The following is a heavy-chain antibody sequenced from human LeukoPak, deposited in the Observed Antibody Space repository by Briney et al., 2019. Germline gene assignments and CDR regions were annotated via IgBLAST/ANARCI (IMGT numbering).Heavy chain of an antibody. CDR3: ARIYYYYDSGGNY. D-gene: IGHD3-22*01. V-gene: IGHV3-30*02. J-gene: IGHJ4*02. CDR2: IRYDGSNK. Sequence: GGSLRLSCAASGFTFSSYGMHWVRQAPGKGLEWVAFIRYDGSNKYYADSVKGRFTISRDNAKNTLYLQMNSLRAEDTAVYYCARIYYYYDSGGNYWGQGTLVTVSS. CDR1: GFTFSSYG.